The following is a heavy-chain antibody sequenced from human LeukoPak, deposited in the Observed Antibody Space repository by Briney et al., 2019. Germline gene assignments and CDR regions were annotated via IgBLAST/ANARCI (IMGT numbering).Heavy chain of an antibody. CDR2: ISSSSSYI. J-gene: IGHJ3*02. D-gene: IGHD2-15*01. V-gene: IGHV3-21*01. CDR1: GFTFSSYS. CDR3: ARALVVVDAFDI. Sequence: GGSLRLSXAASGFTFSSYSMNWVRQAPGKGLEWVSSISSSSSYIYYADSVKGRFTISRDNAKNSLYLQMNSLRAEDTAVYCCARALVVVDAFDIWGQGTMVTVSS.